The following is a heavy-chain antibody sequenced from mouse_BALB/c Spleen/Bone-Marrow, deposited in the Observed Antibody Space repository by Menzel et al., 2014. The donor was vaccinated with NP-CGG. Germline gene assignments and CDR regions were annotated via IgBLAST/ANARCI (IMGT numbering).Heavy chain of an antibody. CDR3: ARHQRYYAMDY. Sequence: EVKLVESGGDLVKPGGSLKLSCAASGFTFSSYGMSWGRQTPDKRLEWVATISSGGSNTYYPDSVKGRFTISRDNAKNTLCLQMSSLKSEDTAMYYCARHQRYYAMDYWGQGTSVTVSS. CDR1: GFTFSSYG. CDR2: ISSGGSNT. J-gene: IGHJ4*01. V-gene: IGHV5-6*01.